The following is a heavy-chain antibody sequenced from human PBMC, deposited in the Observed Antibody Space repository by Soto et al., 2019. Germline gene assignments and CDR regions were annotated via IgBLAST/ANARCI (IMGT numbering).Heavy chain of an antibody. D-gene: IGHD3-9*01. Sequence: QVQVVQSRAEVKKPGASVKVSCKTSGYTFTDYDINLVRQATGQGLEWMGWVSPDSGNSGYAQQFQGRVTMTSDTSISTVYMELSNLRSEDTAMYYCEVTTGYWGQGTMVTVSS. CDR3: EVTTGY. CDR2: VSPDSGNS. V-gene: IGHV1-8*01. J-gene: IGHJ4*02. CDR1: GYTFTDYD.